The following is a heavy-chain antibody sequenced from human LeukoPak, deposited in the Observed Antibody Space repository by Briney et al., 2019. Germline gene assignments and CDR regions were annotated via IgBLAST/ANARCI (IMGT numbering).Heavy chain of an antibody. CDR1: GVSISSYY. CDR3: ARHVSTSESENFDY. V-gene: IGHV4-4*09. D-gene: IGHD3-10*02. CDR2: IYTSGST. J-gene: IGHJ4*02. Sequence: SETLSLTCTVSGVSISSYYWSWIRRPPGKGLEWIGYIYTSGSTNHIPSLKSRVTISVDTSKNQFSLKLSSVTAADTAVYYCARHVSTSESENFDYWGQGTLVTVSS.